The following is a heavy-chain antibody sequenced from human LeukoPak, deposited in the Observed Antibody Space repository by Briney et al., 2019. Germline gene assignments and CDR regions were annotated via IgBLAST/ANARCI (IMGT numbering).Heavy chain of an antibody. V-gene: IGHV4-59*01. D-gene: IGHD6-19*01. J-gene: IGHJ5*02. Sequence: KTSETLSLTCTVSGGSISSYYWSWIRQPPGKGLEWIGYIYYSGSTNYNPSLKSRVTISVDTSKNQFSLKLSSVTAADTAVYYCARVFRGSGWYTGFDPWGQGTLVTVSS. CDR3: ARVFRGSGWYTGFDP. CDR1: GGSISSYY. CDR2: IYYSGST.